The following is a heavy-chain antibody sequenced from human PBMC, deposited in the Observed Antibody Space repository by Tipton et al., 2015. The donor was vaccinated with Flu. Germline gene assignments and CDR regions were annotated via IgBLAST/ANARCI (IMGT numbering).Heavy chain of an antibody. CDR1: GDSISSFW. J-gene: IGHJ5*02. CDR2: IHSSGTT. V-gene: IGHV4-4*07. Sequence: TLSLTCSVSGDSISSFWWNWIRQPAGKGLEWIGHIHSSGTTSYNPSLRSRVTMSVDTSKNQLFLTLTSVTAADTAVYYCSRGVGTSWYSTTWGQGILVTVSS. D-gene: IGHD6-13*01. CDR3: SRGVGTSWYSTT.